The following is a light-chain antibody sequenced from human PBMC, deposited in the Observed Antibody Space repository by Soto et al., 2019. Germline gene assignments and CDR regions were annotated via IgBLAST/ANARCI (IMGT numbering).Light chain of an antibody. CDR1: SSNIGAGYD. J-gene: IGLJ3*02. CDR3: QSYESSLSGGV. CDR2: GNS. V-gene: IGLV1-40*01. Sequence: QSALTQPPSVSGAPGQRVTISCTGSSSNIGAGYDVHWYQQLPGTAPKLLMYGNSNRPSGVPDRFSGSKSGTSASLAISGLQAEDEADYYCQSYESSLSGGVFGGGTKLTVL.